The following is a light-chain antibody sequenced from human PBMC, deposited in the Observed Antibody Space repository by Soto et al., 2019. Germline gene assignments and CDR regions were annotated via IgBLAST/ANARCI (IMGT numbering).Light chain of an antibody. Sequence: EIVLTQSPGTLSLSPGERATLSCRASQSINNRYLAWYQQKPGQAPRLLIYSASSRAPGIPDRFSGSGSGTDFTLTISRLEPEDFAVYYCQQFGSSPGFTFGPGTKVDIK. V-gene: IGKV3-20*01. CDR1: QSINNRY. J-gene: IGKJ3*01. CDR3: QQFGSSPGFT. CDR2: SAS.